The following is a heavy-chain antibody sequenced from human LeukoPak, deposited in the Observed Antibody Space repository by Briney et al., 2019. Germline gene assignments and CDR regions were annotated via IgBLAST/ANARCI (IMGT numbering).Heavy chain of an antibody. CDR1: GFTFSGSA. Sequence: GGSLKLSCAASGFTFSGSAMHWVRQASGKGLEWVGRIRSKANSYATAYAASVKGRFTISRDDSKNTAYLQMNSLKTEDTAVYYCTRQMGYCSSTSCDDAFDIWGQGTMVTVSS. J-gene: IGHJ3*02. CDR2: IRSKANSYAT. V-gene: IGHV3-73*01. CDR3: TRQMGYCSSTSCDDAFDI. D-gene: IGHD2-2*01.